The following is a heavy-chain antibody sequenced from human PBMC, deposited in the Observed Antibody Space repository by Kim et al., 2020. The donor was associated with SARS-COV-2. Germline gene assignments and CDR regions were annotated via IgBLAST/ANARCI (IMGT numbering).Heavy chain of an antibody. J-gene: IGHJ5*02. Sequence: GGSLRLSCAASGFTFSAYAMLWVRQAPGKGPEWVAVISSDGSYKFYADSVKGRFTISRDSSKNTLYLQMNSLRAEDTAVYYCARPGVVGPTYWFDPWGRGTLVTVSS. CDR1: GFTFSAYA. V-gene: IGHV3-30*14. CDR2: ISSDGSYK. D-gene: IGHD1-26*01. CDR3: ARPGVVGPTYWFDP.